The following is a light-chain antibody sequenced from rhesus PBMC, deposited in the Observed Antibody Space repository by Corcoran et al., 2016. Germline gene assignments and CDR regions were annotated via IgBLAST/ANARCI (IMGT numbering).Light chain of an antibody. Sequence: QAALTQPRSVSGSPGQSVTIPCTGTSSDIGGYNYVSWYQQHPGTAPKLMIYEVSKRPSGVSDRFSGSKSGNPASLTISGLRAEDGADYYCSSFAGINTYIFGVGTRLTVL. CDR2: EVS. CDR1: SSDIGGYNY. CDR3: SSFAGINTYI. V-gene: IGLV2-32*02. J-gene: IGLJ1*01.